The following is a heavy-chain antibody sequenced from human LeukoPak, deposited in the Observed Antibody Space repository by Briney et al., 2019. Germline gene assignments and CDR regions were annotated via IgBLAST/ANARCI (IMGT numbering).Heavy chain of an antibody. Sequence: GFLRLCCAASGFTFGDYGMCWVRPAAGEGLGRGSGINWNGGNTGYADSVKGPFTIPRDNAKNSLYLQMNSLRAEDTALYHCARGRNSGSYYSAAFDIWGQGTMVTVSS. D-gene: IGHD1-26*01. CDR1: GFTFGDYG. CDR2: INWNGGNT. J-gene: IGHJ3*02. V-gene: IGHV3-20*01. CDR3: ARGRNSGSYYSAAFDI.